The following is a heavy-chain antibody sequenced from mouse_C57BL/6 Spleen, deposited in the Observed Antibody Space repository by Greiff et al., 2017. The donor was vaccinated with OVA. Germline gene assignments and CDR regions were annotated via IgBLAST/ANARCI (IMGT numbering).Heavy chain of an antibody. J-gene: IGHJ1*03. CDR3: ARNSPGWYFDD. CDR2: IWSGGST. V-gene: IGHV2-2*01. CDR1: GFSLTSYG. Sequence: VQLQQSGPGLVQPSQSLSITCTVSGFSLTSYGVHWVRQSPGKGLEWLGVIWSGGSTDYYAAFISRLSISKDNSKSQVFFKMNSLQADDTAIYYCARNSPGWYFDDWGTGTTVTVSS.